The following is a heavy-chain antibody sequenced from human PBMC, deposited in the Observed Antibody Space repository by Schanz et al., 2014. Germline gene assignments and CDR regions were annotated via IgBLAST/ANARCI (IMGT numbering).Heavy chain of an antibody. V-gene: IGHV4-31*03. Sequence: QVQLVESGPGLVKPSQTLSLTCTVSGGSISSGGYYWSWIRQHPGKGLEWIGYIYDGGSTYYNPSLKSRVTISGDTSKNQFSLRLSSVTAADTAVYFCASFVPRGYYFDYWGQGTLVTVSS. D-gene: IGHD3-10*01. CDR2: IYDGGST. CDR1: GGSISSGGYY. CDR3: ASFVPRGYYFDY. J-gene: IGHJ4*02.